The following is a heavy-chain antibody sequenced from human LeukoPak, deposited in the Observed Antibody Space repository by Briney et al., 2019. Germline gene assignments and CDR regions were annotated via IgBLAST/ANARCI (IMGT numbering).Heavy chain of an antibody. CDR3: ARAHGGKLNWFDP. Sequence: GGSLRLSCAASGFTFSDYYMSCIRQAPGKGLEWGSYISSSGSTIYYADSVKGRFTISTDNAKNSLYLQMNRLRAEDTAVYYCARAHGGKLNWFDPWGQGTLVTVSS. CDR1: GFTFSDYY. CDR2: ISSSGSTI. J-gene: IGHJ5*02. V-gene: IGHV3-11*01. D-gene: IGHD4-23*01.